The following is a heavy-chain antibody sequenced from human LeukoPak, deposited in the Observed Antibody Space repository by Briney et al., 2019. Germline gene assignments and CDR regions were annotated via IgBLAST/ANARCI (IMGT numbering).Heavy chain of an antibody. Sequence: GGSLRLSCAASGFIFSTYVMSWVRQAPGKGLEWVSGITGGGDITDYADSVKGRFTIYRDNSRNTVYLQMNSLRAEDTAVYFCAKKVPAYNPFDLWGQGTLVTVS. CDR2: ITGGGDIT. V-gene: IGHV3-23*01. J-gene: IGHJ4*02. D-gene: IGHD2-21*02. CDR1: GFIFSTYV. CDR3: AKKVPAYNPFDL.